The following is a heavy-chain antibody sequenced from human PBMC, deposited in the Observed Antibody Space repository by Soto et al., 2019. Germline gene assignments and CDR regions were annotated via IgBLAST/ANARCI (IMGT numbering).Heavy chain of an antibody. CDR1: GFTFSSYG. CDR2: IWYDGSNK. Sequence: PGGSLRLSCAASGFTFSSYGTHWVRQAPGKGLEWVAVIWYDGSNKYYADSVKGRFTISRDNSKNTLYLQMNSLRAEDTAVYYCARGVVVPAAMFLRYFDYWGQGTLVTVSS. CDR3: ARGVVVPAAMFLRYFDY. V-gene: IGHV3-33*01. J-gene: IGHJ4*02. D-gene: IGHD2-2*01.